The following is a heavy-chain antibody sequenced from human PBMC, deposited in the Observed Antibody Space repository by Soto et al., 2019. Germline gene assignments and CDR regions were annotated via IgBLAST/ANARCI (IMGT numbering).Heavy chain of an antibody. Sequence: EVQLLESGGGLVQPGGSLRLSCAASGFTFSSYAMSWVRQAPGKGLEWVSAISGSGGNTYYADSVKGRFTISRDNSKNTLYLQRNSLRAEGTAVYYCAKSLVARPYDYWGQGTLVTVSS. CDR2: ISGSGGNT. CDR1: GFTFSSYA. J-gene: IGHJ4*02. V-gene: IGHV3-23*01. CDR3: AKSLVARPYDY. D-gene: IGHD6-6*01.